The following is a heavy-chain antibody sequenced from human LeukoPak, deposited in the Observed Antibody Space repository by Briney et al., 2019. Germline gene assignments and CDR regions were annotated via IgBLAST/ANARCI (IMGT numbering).Heavy chain of an antibody. CDR1: GFTFNDYY. CDR2: ISGSGITI. CDR3: ARESSAGATGDYSDY. Sequence: GGSLRLSCAASGFTFNDYYMTWVRQAPGKGLEWVSHISGSGITIYYADSVKGRFTISRDNAKRSLYLHMNSLRVEDTAFYFCARESSAGATGDYSDYWGQGALVTVFS. J-gene: IGHJ4*02. V-gene: IGHV3-11*01. D-gene: IGHD1-26*01.